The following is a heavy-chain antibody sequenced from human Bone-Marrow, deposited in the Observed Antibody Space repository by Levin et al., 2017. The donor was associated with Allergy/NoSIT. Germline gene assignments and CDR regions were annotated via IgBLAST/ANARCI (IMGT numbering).Heavy chain of an antibody. V-gene: IGHV5-51*01. J-gene: IGHJ4*02. Sequence: GGSLRLSCKASGYSFTTYWIGWVRQMPEKGLEWIGIIYPEDSDTKYGPSFQGQVTISADKSFNTAYLQWNSLKASDTAIYYCARAVWFGNLLSYYFEYWGQGTLVTVSS. D-gene: IGHD3-10*01. CDR1: GYSFTTYW. CDR3: ARAVWFGNLLSYYFEY. CDR2: IYPEDSDT.